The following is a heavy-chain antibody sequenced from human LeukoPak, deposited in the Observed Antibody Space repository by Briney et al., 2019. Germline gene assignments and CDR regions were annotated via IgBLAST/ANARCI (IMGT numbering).Heavy chain of an antibody. Sequence: GGSLRLSCAASGFTFSGYGMHWVRQAPGKGLEWVAVISYDGSNKYYADSVKGRFTISRDNSKNTLYLQMNSLRAEDTAVYYCAKDRGGYNCFDYWGQGTLVTVSS. CDR1: GFTFSGYG. CDR3: AKDRGGYNCFDY. D-gene: IGHD5-24*01. V-gene: IGHV3-30*18. CDR2: ISYDGSNK. J-gene: IGHJ4*02.